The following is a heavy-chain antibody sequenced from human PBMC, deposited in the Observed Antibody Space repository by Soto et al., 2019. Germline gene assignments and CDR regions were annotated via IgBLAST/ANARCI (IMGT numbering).Heavy chain of an antibody. D-gene: IGHD3-22*01. CDR3: AAEVDYYDSTADY. J-gene: IGHJ4*02. CDR2: IVVGSGNT. CDR1: GYTFTSYY. Sequence: ASVKVSCKAFGYTFTSYYIHWVRQARGQRLEWIEWIVVGSGNTNYAQKFQERVTITRDMSTSTAYMELSSLRSEDTAVYYCAAEVDYYDSTADYWGQGTLVTVSS. V-gene: IGHV1-58*02.